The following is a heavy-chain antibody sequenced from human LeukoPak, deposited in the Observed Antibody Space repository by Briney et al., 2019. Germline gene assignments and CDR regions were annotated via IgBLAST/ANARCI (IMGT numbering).Heavy chain of an antibody. CDR3: ARERGYSYGTIDY. D-gene: IGHD5-18*01. CDR1: GFTVSSNY. J-gene: IGHJ4*02. CDR2: IYSGGST. V-gene: IGHV3-53*01. Sequence: GGSPRLSCAASGFTVSSNYMSWVRQAPGKGLEWVSVIYSGGSTYYADSVKGRFTISRDNSKNTLYLQMNSLRAEDTAVYYCARERGYSYGTIDYWGQGTLVTVSS.